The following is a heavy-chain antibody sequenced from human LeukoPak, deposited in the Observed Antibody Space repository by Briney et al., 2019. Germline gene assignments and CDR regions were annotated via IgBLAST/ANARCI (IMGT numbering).Heavy chain of an antibody. CDR3: ARGSSWYVEADWFDP. V-gene: IGHV3-21*01. J-gene: IGHJ5*02. D-gene: IGHD6-13*01. Sequence: GGSLRLSCAASGFTFSSYAMSWVRQAPGKGLEWVSSISSSSSYIYCADSVKGRFTISRDNAKNSLYLQMNSLRAEDRGVYYCARGSSWYVEADWFDPWGQGTLVTVSS. CDR1: GFTFSSYA. CDR2: ISSSSSYI.